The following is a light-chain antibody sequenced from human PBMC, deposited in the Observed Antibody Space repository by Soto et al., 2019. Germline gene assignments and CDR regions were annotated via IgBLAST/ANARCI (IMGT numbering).Light chain of an antibody. CDR1: SSDIGGYDY. CDR2: DVN. CDR3: TSYASGSAHVV. Sequence: QSALTQPASVSGSPGQSITLSCTGTSSDIGGYDYVSWYQRHPGKAPKLIIYDVNNRPSGGSNRFSGSQSGNTASLTISGLQAEDEADYYCTSYASGSAHVVFGGGTKLTVL. V-gene: IGLV2-14*01. J-gene: IGLJ2*01.